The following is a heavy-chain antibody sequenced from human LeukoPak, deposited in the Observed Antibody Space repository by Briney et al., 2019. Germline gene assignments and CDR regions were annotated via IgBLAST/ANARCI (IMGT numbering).Heavy chain of an antibody. CDR1: GYTFTSYD. V-gene: IGHV1-8*01. J-gene: IGHJ4*02. CDR2: MNATSGKT. D-gene: IGHD3-9*01. Sequence: ASVKVSCKASGYTFTSYDINWVRQAPEQGLDWMGWMNATSGKTGQAQKFQGRITMTRDTSISTAYMELSSLRPEDTAVYYCAKYKSGDYFDAGKRYYFDQWGQGTPVTVSS. CDR3: AKYKSGDYFDAGKRYYFDQ.